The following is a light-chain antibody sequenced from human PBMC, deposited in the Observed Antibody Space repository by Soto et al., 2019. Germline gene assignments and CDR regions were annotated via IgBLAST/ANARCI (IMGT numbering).Light chain of an antibody. Sequence: QSALTQPASVSGSPGQSITISCTGTNSDVGSYNLVSWYRQHPGKAPKVMIYEVSKRPSGVPNRFSGSKSGNTASLTISGLQAEDEADYYCCSYAGSSTYVFGTGTKSPS. CDR1: NSDVGSYNL. V-gene: IGLV2-23*02. CDR2: EVS. CDR3: CSYAGSSTYV. J-gene: IGLJ1*01.